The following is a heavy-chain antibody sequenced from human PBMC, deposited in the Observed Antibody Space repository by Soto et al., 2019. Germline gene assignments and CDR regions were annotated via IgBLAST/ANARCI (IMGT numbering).Heavy chain of an antibody. CDR2: IIPIFGTA. CDR1: GGTFSSYA. D-gene: IGHD3-3*01. V-gene: IGHV1-69*01. Sequence: QVQLVQSGAEVKKPGSSVKVSCKASGGTFSSYAISWVRQAPGQGLESMGGIIPIFGTANYAQKFQGRVTITADESTSTAYMELSSLRSEDTDVYYCARPYYDFWSGYYTGGLDPWGRGTLVTVSS. CDR3: ARPYYDFWSGYYTGGLDP. J-gene: IGHJ5*02.